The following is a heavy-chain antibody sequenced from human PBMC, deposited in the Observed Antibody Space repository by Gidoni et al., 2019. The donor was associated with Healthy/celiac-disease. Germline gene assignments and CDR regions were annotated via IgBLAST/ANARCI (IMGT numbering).Heavy chain of an antibody. Sequence: AASGFTFSSYWMSWVRQAPGKGLEWVANIKQDGSEKYYVDSVKGRFTISRDNAKNSLYLQMNSLRAEDTAVYYCARVDHIVLMVYDTSFDYWGQGTLVTVSS. CDR2: IKQDGSEK. V-gene: IGHV3-7*01. CDR1: GFTFSSYW. D-gene: IGHD2-8*01. CDR3: ARVDHIVLMVYDTSFDY. J-gene: IGHJ4*02.